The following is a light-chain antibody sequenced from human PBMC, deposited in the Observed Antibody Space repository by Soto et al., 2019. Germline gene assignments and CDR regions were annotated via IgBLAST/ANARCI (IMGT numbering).Light chain of an antibody. CDR2: GAS. CDR3: QQYNNWPWT. CDR1: QSVSSN. V-gene: IGKV3-15*01. Sequence: IVMTQSAAALSVSPGARATLSCRASQSVSSNLAWYQQKPGQAPRLLIYGASTRATGIPARFSGSGSGTEFTLTISSLQSEDFAVYYCQQYNNWPWTFGQGTKVDIK. J-gene: IGKJ1*01.